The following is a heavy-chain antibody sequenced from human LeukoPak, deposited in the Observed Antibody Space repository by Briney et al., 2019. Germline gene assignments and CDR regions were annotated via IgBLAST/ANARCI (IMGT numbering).Heavy chain of an antibody. V-gene: IGHV1-8*01. CDR3: ARGRGIAAAVYPL. CDR2: MHPNSGNT. CDR1: GYTFTSYD. D-gene: IGHD6-13*01. J-gene: IGHJ4*02. Sequence: ASVRVSCKASGYTFTSYDMNWVRQAAGQGLEWMGWMHPNSGNTGYAKRFQGRVTMTRDTSTNTAYMELNNLRSEDTAVYYCARGRGIAAAVYPLWGQGTLVTVSS.